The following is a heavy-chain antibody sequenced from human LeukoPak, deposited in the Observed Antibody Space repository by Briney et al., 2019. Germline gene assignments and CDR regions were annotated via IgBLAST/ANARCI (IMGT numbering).Heavy chain of an antibody. CDR1: GFSFSDYN. CDR3: AKVRWDNSGWYYLDF. V-gene: IGHV3-30*18. Sequence: GGSLRLSCAASGFSFSDYNMHWVRQAPGKGLEWMAVISYNGINEYYADSVKGRFTISRDNSKSTLLLQMNSLRAEDTAVYYCAKVRWDNSGWYYLDFWGQGTLVTVSS. J-gene: IGHJ4*02. CDR2: ISYNGINE. D-gene: IGHD6-19*01.